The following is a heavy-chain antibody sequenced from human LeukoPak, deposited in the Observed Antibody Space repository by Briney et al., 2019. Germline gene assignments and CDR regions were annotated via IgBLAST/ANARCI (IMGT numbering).Heavy chain of an antibody. CDR2: ISKDGSSK. CDR3: ASQGSGYGESYYFDY. J-gene: IGHJ4*02. CDR1: GFIFSSFP. Sequence: GGSLRLSCAASGFIFSSFPVPWVRQAPGKGLEWVALISKDGSSKYYADSVKGRFTISRDNSKSTLYLQMSSLRTEDTAVYYCASQGSGYGESYYFDYWGQGTLVTVSS. D-gene: IGHD5-12*01. V-gene: IGHV3-30-3*01.